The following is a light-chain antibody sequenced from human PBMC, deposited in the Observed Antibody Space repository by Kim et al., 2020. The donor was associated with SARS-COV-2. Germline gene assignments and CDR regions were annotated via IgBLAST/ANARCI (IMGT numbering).Light chain of an antibody. CDR2: DVS. CDR1: ISDVGGYNF. CDR3: CSYAGNYNYV. Sequence: QSALTQPRSVSGSPGQSVTISCTGTISDVGGYNFVSWYQQHPGEAPKLVIYDVSKRPSGVPDRFSGSKSGNTASLTISGLQAEDEADYYCCSYAGNYNYVFGSETKVTVL. J-gene: IGLJ1*01. V-gene: IGLV2-11*01.